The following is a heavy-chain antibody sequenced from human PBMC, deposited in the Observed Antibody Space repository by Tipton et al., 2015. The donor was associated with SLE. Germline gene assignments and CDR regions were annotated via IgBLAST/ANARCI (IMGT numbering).Heavy chain of an antibody. CDR1: GGSFSGYY. Sequence: TLSLTCAVYGGSFSGYYWSWIRQPPGKGLEWIGEINHSGSTNYNPSLKSRVTISVDTSKNHFSLKLSSVTAADTAVYYCARYSDNGVDYWGQGTLVTVSS. J-gene: IGHJ4*02. D-gene: IGHD5-18*01. V-gene: IGHV4-34*01. CDR2: INHSGST. CDR3: ARYSDNGVDY.